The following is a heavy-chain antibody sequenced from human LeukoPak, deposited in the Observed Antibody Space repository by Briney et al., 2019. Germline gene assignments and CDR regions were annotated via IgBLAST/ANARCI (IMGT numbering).Heavy chain of an antibody. CDR1: GGSISSYY. CDR3: AVGYSSGWYGY. Sequence: SEALSLTCTVSGGSISSYYWSWIRQPPGKGLEWIGYIYYSGSTNYNPSLKSRVTISVDTSKNQFSLKLSSVTAADTAVYYCAVGYSSGWYGYWGQGTLVTVSS. D-gene: IGHD6-19*01. J-gene: IGHJ4*02. V-gene: IGHV4-59*08. CDR2: IYYSGST.